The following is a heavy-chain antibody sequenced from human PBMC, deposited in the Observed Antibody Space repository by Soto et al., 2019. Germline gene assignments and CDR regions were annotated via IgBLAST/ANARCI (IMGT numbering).Heavy chain of an antibody. D-gene: IGHD6-13*01. V-gene: IGHV3-23*01. CDR2: GSRGGHSS. Sequence: PCVSLRLSWAAAGFTFSSYSLDWVRQAPGKGLEWVSTGSRGGHSSYSADSVKGRFTVSRYNSKNTLYLQMKSLRAEDTAVSYCAKGATAGGTYWVDCWRQGTLGTAS. CDR1: GFTFSSYS. CDR3: AKGATAGGTYWVDC. J-gene: IGHJ4*02.